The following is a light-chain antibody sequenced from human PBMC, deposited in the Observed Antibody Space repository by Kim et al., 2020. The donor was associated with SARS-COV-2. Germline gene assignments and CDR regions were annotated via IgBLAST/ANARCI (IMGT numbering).Light chain of an antibody. CDR2: GTS. Sequence: EIVLTQSPGTLSLSPGERATLSCRASQTIDNNYLTWFQQKSGQAPRLLIYGTSTRATDTPDRFSGDGSATDFTLTISRLEPEDFAVYYRQLCGHSPPYTFGQGTKLEI. CDR1: QTIDNNY. J-gene: IGKJ2*01. CDR3: QLCGHSPPYT. V-gene: IGKV3-20*01.